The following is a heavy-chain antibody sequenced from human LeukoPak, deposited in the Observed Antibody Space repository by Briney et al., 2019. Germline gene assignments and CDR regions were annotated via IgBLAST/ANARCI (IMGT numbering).Heavy chain of an antibody. D-gene: IGHD3-3*01. CDR3: ARPVEDPLHWFDP. V-gene: IGHV4-39*01. CDR1: GGSISSSSYY. J-gene: IGHJ5*02. Sequence: SETLSLTCTVSGGSISSSSYYWGWIRQPPGKGLEWIGSIYYSGSTYYNPSLKSRVTISVDTSKNQFSLKLSSVTAADTAVYYCARPVEDPLHWFDPWGQGTLVTVSS. CDR2: IYYSGST.